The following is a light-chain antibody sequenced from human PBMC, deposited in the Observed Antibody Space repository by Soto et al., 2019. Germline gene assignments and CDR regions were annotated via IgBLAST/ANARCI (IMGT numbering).Light chain of an antibody. V-gene: IGLV2-14*01. CDR1: SSDVGGYNY. CDR3: SSYTSSSTWV. CDR2: YVS. J-gene: IGLJ3*02. Sequence: QSALTQPASVSGSPGQSITISCTGTSSDVGGYNYVSWYQQHPGKAPKLMIYYVSNRPSGVSNRFSGSKSGNTASLTISGLQAEDEADYYCSSYTSSSTWVFGGGTKVTVL.